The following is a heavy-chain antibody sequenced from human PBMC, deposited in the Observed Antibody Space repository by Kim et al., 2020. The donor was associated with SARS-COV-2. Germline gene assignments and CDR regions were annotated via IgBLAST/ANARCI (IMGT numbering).Heavy chain of an antibody. D-gene: IGHD3-22*01. CDR1: GFTFSSYG. J-gene: IGHJ4*02. CDR3: AKEYYYDSSGYYPHLDY. Sequence: GGSLRLSCAASGFTFSSYGMHWVRQAPGKGLEWVAVISYDGSNKYYADSVKGRFTISRDNSKNTLYLQMNSLRAEDTAVYYCAKEYYYDSSGYYPHLDYWGQGTLVTVSS. CDR2: ISYDGSNK. V-gene: IGHV3-30*18.